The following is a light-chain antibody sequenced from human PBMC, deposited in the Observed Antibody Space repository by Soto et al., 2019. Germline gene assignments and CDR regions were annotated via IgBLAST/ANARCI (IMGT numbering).Light chain of an antibody. CDR3: AALDDSLKGYV. CDR2: ANN. Sequence: QSVLTQPPSASGTPGQRVTISCSGSSSNIGSNTVNWYQQLPGTAPKLLIHANNQRPSGVPDRFSGSKSGTSASLAISWLQSEDADYYCAALDDSLKGYVFGTGTKVTVL. J-gene: IGLJ1*01. V-gene: IGLV1-44*01. CDR1: SSNIGSNT.